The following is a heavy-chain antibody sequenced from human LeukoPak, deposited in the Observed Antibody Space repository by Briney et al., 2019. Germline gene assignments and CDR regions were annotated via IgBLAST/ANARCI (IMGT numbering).Heavy chain of an antibody. Sequence: PGGSLRLSCAASGFTFSSYAMNWVRQAPGKRLEWVSGISPSGSSTYYADSVEGRFTVSRDNSKNTLYLQINSLRAEDTAVYYCAKDWNYDSSGLYYFDYWGQGTLVTVSS. CDR3: AKDWNYDSSGLYYFDY. V-gene: IGHV3-23*01. J-gene: IGHJ4*02. CDR2: ISPSGSST. CDR1: GFTFSSYA. D-gene: IGHD3-22*01.